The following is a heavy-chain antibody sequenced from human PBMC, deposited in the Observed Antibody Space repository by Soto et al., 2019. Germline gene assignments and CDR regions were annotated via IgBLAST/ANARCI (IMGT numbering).Heavy chain of an antibody. CDR1: GFTFSSYS. CDR3: ARDLVVRQYYYGSGSSYYGMDV. CDR2: ISSSSSYI. V-gene: IGHV3-21*01. J-gene: IGHJ6*02. Sequence: GGSLRLSCAASGFTFSSYSMNWVRQAPGKGLEWVSSISSSSSYIYYADSVKGRFTISRDNAKNSLYLQMNSLRAEDAAVYYCARDLVVRQYYYGSGSSYYGMDVWGQGTTVTVSS. D-gene: IGHD3-10*01.